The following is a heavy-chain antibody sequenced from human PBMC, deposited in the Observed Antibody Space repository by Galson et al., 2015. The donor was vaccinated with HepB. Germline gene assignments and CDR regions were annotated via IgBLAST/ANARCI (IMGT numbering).Heavy chain of an antibody. V-gene: IGHV1-69*02. D-gene: IGHD6-19*01. CDR2: IIPILGIA. CDR1: GGTFSSYT. CDR3: ARSVADDAFDI. Sequence: SVKVSCKASGGTFSSYTISWVRQAPGQGLEWMGRIIPILGIANYAQKFQDRVTITADKSTSTAYMELSSLRSEDTAVYYCARSVADDAFDIWGQGTMVTVSS. J-gene: IGHJ3*02.